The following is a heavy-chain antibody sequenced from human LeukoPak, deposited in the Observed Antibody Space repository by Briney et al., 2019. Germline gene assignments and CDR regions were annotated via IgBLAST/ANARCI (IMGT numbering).Heavy chain of an antibody. V-gene: IGHV4-34*01. Sequence: SETLSLTCAVYGGSFSGYYWSWIRQPPGKGLECIGEINHSGSTNYNPSLKSRVTISVDTSKNQFSLKLSSVTAADTAVYYCARRPARWAQGATVTFDYWGQGTLVTVSS. CDR2: INHSGST. CDR1: GGSFSGYY. D-gene: IGHD4-11*01. J-gene: IGHJ4*02. CDR3: ARRPARWAQGATVTFDY.